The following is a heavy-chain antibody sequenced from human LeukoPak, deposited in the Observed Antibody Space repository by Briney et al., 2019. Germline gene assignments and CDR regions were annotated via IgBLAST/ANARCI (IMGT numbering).Heavy chain of an antibody. J-gene: IGHJ4*02. CDR3: TRLSRVPDYGDYAYDY. Sequence: PGGSLRLSCAASGFTFSGSPMHWLRQASGKVLEWGVRIRSKANSYATAYAASVKGRFTISRDDSKTTAYLQMHSMKTEATAVYYCTRLSRVPDYGDYAYDYWGQGTLVTVSS. CDR1: GFTFSGSP. V-gene: IGHV3-73*01. CDR2: IRSKANSYAT. D-gene: IGHD4-17*01.